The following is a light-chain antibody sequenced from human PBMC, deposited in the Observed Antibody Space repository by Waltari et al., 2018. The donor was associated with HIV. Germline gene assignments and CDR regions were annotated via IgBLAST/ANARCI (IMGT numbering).Light chain of an antibody. Sequence: EIVFTQSPATLSLSTGETATLPCRARQSVGSYLACYQQKPGRTPSLLIYDAINRATGIPARFSGSGSGTDFTLTISSLAPEYFAVYYCQQRSDSPPSTFGGGTKVEI. CDR3: QQRSDSPPST. V-gene: IGKV3-11*01. CDR1: QSVGSY. CDR2: DAI. J-gene: IGKJ4*01.